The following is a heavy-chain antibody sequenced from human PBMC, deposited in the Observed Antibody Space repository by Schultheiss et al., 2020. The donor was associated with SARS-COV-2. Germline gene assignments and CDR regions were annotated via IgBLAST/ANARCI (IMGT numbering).Heavy chain of an antibody. CDR3: ARDRTVRYIFDY. J-gene: IGHJ4*02. CDR2: IKQDGSEK. CDR1: GFTFSSYW. V-gene: IGHV3-7*01. D-gene: IGHD3-9*01. Sequence: GGSLRLSCAASGFTFSSYWMSWVRQAPGKGLEWVANIKQDGSEKYYVDSVKGRFTISRDNSKNTLYLQMNSLRAEDTAVYYCARDRTVRYIFDYWGQGTLVTVSS.